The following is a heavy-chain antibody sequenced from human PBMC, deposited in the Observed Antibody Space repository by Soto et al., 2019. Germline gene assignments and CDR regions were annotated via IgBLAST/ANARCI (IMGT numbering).Heavy chain of an antibody. CDR2: ISAYNGNT. Sequence: RASVKVSCKASGYTFTGYGITWVRQAPGQGLEWMGWISAYNGNTNYAQKLQGRVTMTTDTSTRTAYMELRSLRSDDTAVYYCASDHSSGWAYYYGMDVWGQGTTVTVSS. D-gene: IGHD6-19*01. CDR3: ASDHSSGWAYYYGMDV. V-gene: IGHV1-18*01. CDR1: GYTFTGYG. J-gene: IGHJ6*02.